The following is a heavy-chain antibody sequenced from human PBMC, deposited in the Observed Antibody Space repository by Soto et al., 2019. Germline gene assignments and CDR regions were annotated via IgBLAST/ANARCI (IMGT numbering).Heavy chain of an antibody. Sequence: ASVKVSCKASGYTFTSYAMHWVRQAPGQRLEWMGWINAGNGNTKYSQKFQGRVTITRDTSASTAYMELSSLRSEDTVVYYCARSQYYYDSSGYYLFDYWGQGTLVTSPQ. V-gene: IGHV1-3*01. CDR1: GYTFTSYA. CDR3: ARSQYYYDSSGYYLFDY. CDR2: INAGNGNT. D-gene: IGHD3-22*01. J-gene: IGHJ4*02.